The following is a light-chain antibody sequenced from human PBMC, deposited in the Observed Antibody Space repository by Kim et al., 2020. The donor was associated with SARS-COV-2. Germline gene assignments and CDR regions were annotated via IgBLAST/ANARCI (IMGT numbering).Light chain of an antibody. V-gene: IGKV1-39*01. J-gene: IGKJ3*01. CDR2: AAS. CDR3: QQTYISPFT. Sequence: DIQMTQSPSSLSASVGDRVTITCRTSQNINSHLNWYHQKPGRAPKLLIYAASTSQGGVPSRFSGSGSETDFTLTISSLQPEDFATYFCQQTYISPFTFGPGTKVDIK. CDR1: QNINSH.